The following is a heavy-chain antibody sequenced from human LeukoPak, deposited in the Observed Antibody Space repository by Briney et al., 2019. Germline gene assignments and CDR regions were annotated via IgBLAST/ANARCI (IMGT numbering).Heavy chain of an antibody. J-gene: IGHJ6*03. Sequence: PSETLSLTCAVYGGSFSGYYWSWIRQPPGKGLEWIGEINHSGSTNYNPSLKSRVTISVDTSKNQFSLKLSSVTAADTAVYYCARWGPRGSYPRLNYMDVWGKGTTVTVSS. V-gene: IGHV4-34*01. CDR2: INHSGST. CDR3: ARWGPRGSYPRLNYMDV. CDR1: GGSFSGYY. D-gene: IGHD1-26*01.